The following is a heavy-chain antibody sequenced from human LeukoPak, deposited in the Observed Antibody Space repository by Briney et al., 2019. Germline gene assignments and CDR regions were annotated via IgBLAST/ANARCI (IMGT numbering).Heavy chain of an antibody. CDR1: GGSVSGYY. D-gene: IGHD3-10*01. CDR3: AREGFGELSHFDY. CDR2: INHSGST. Sequence: SETLSLTCAVDGGSVSGYYWHWIRQPPGKGLEWIGEINHSGSTNYNPSLKSRVTISVDTSKNQFSLKLSSVTAADTAVYYCAREGFGELSHFDYWGQGTLVTVSS. V-gene: IGHV4-34*01. J-gene: IGHJ4*02.